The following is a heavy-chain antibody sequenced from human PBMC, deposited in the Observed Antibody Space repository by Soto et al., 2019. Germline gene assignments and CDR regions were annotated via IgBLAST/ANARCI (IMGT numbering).Heavy chain of an antibody. Sequence: GGSLRLSCAASGFTFSSYAMSWFRQAPGKGLEWVSAISGSGGSTYYADSVKGRFTISRDNSKNTLYLQMNSLRAEDTDVYYCAKDLYSSSWVDYWGQGTLVTVSS. V-gene: IGHV3-23*01. J-gene: IGHJ4*02. CDR1: GFTFSSYA. D-gene: IGHD6-13*01. CDR2: ISGSGGST. CDR3: AKDLYSSSWVDY.